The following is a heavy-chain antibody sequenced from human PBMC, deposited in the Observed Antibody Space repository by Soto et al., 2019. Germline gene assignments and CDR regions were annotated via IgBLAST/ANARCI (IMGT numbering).Heavy chain of an antibody. CDR2: IRTGDNVI. Sequence: LRLSCAASGFTFSDYSMNWVRQAPGKGLEWISYIRTGDNVIWYADSVKGRFTITRDNAKNSLSLQMNSLRDEDTAVYYCARDRNWAFDNWGQGTLVTVSS. V-gene: IGHV3-48*02. CDR3: ARDRNWAFDN. CDR1: GFTFSDYS. D-gene: IGHD7-27*01. J-gene: IGHJ4*02.